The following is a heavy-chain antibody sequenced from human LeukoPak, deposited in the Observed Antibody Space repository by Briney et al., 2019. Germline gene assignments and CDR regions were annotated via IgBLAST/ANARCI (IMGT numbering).Heavy chain of an antibody. V-gene: IGHV3-33*01. D-gene: IGHD3-16*01. J-gene: IGHJ4*02. Sequence: GGSLRLSCAASGFTFSSYGMHWVRQAPGKGLEWVAVIWYDGSNKYYADSVKGRFTISRDNSKNTLYLQMNSLRAEDTALYYCTGLGGNYFDYWGQGTLVTVSS. CDR2: IWYDGSNK. CDR3: TGLGGNYFDY. CDR1: GFTFSSYG.